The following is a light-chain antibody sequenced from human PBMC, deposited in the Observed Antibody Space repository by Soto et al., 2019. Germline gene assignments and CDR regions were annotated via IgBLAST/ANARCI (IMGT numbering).Light chain of an antibody. CDR2: EVN. CDR3: SSFAGSSKLV. J-gene: IGLJ3*02. Sequence: QSALTQPPSASGSPGQSVTISCTGTSSDVGRYKYVSWYQQYPGKAPKVMIYEVNKRPSGVPDRFSGSKSGNTASLTVSGLQTEDEAHYYCSSFAGSSKLVFGGGTQQTVL. V-gene: IGLV2-8*01. CDR1: SSDVGRYKY.